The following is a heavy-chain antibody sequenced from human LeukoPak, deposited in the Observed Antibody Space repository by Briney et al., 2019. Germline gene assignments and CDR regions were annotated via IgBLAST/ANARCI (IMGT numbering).Heavy chain of an antibody. V-gene: IGHV4-30-4*01. CDR1: GGSISSGDYY. CDR2: IYYSGST. D-gene: IGHD2-15*01. CDR3: ARGYCSGGSCYALDY. J-gene: IGHJ4*02. Sequence: PSETLSLTCTVSGGSISSGDYYWSWIRQLPGKGLEWIGYIYYSGSTYYNPSLKSRVTISVDTSKNQFSLKLSSVTAADTAVYYCARGYCSGGSCYALDYWGQGTLVTVSS.